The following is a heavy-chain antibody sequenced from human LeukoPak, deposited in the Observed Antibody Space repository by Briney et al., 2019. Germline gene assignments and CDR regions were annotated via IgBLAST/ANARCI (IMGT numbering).Heavy chain of an antibody. CDR3: ARILGSYWTPGYDY. Sequence: GGSPRLSCAASGFTFSSYAMSWVRQAPGKGLEWVSGISGSGDTPYYADSVKGRFIISRDNSKSTLYLQMNSLRAEDTALYYCARILGSYWTPGYDYWGQGTLVTVSS. V-gene: IGHV3-23*01. CDR1: GFTFSSYA. CDR2: ISGSGDTP. J-gene: IGHJ4*02. D-gene: IGHD1-26*01.